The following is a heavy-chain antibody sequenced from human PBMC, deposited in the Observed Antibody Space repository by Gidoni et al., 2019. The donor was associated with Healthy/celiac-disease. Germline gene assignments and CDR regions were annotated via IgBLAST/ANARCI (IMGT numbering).Heavy chain of an antibody. CDR2: ISSSSSYT. CDR3: ARDSSVPTFGGVIGWFDP. D-gene: IGHD3-16*01. J-gene: IGHJ5*02. Sequence: QVQLVESGGGLVKPGGSLRLSCAASGFTFSDYYMSWIRQAPGKGLEWVSYISSSSSYTNYADSVKGRFTISRDNAKNSLYLQMNSLRAEDTAVYYCARDSSVPTFGGVIGWFDPWGQGTLVTVSS. CDR1: GFTFSDYY. V-gene: IGHV3-11*06.